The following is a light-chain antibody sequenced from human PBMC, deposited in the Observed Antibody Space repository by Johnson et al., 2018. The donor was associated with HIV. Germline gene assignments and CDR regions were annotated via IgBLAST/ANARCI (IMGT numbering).Light chain of an antibody. CDR2: ENN. V-gene: IGLV1-51*02. CDR3: GTWDSSLSGV. CDR1: SSNIENNY. J-gene: IGLJ1*01. Sequence: QSVLTQPPSVSATPGQKVTISCSGSSSNIENNYVSWYQQLPETAPKLLIYENNKRPSGIPDRFSGSKSGTSSTLGITGLQTGDEADYYCGTWDSSLSGVFGTGTKVTVL.